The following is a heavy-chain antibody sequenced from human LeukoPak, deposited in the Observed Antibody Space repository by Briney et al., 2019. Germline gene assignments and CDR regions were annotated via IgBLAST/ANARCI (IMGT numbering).Heavy chain of an antibody. CDR3: AKSGIWGGIYSSLEHFDY. Sequence: GGSLRLSCAASAFTFSSYAMSWVRQAPGKGLEWVSTIGGSGGTTYYADSVKGRFTISRNNSKNTLYLQMNSLRAEDTAVYYCAKSGIWGGIYSSLEHFDYWGQGALVTVSS. D-gene: IGHD6-6*01. CDR2: IGGSGGTT. V-gene: IGHV3-23*01. J-gene: IGHJ4*02. CDR1: AFTFSSYA.